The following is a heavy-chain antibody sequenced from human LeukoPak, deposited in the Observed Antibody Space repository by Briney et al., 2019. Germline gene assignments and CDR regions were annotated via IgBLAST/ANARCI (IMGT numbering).Heavy chain of an antibody. CDR1: GFTFSTYA. J-gene: IGHJ4*02. V-gene: IGHV3-30-3*01. CDR2: ISHDGSNK. Sequence: PGRSLRLSCAASGFTFSTYAMHWVRQAPGKGLEWVAVISHDGSNKYHADSVKGRSTISRDNSNNTVYLQMNSLSAEDTAVYYCAREGRNRAARAPNFDYWGQGTLVTVSS. D-gene: IGHD6-6*01. CDR3: AREGRNRAARAPNFDY.